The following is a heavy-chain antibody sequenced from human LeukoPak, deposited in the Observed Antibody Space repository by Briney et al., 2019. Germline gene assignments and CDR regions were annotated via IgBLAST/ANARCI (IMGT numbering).Heavy chain of an antibody. Sequence: TGXSLQISCQGSGYIFTSYWIGWGRQLPGKGLEWMGIIYPGDSPPPYSPSFQGQVPISAHKSISTAYLQWSSLKASDTAMYYCARRSIAAAVGDAFDIWGQGTMVTVSS. D-gene: IGHD6-13*01. CDR2: IYPGDSPP. CDR1: GYIFTSYW. CDR3: ARRSIAAAVGDAFDI. J-gene: IGHJ3*02. V-gene: IGHV5-51*01.